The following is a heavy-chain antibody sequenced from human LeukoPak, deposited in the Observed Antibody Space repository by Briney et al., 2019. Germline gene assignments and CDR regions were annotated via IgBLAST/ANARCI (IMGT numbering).Heavy chain of an antibody. V-gene: IGHV3-30*02. CDR1: GFTFSSYG. CDR2: IRYDGDNK. D-gene: IGHD3-10*01. CDR3: AKAQSYYGSGSYYDY. J-gene: IGHJ4*02. Sequence: GGSLRLSCAASGFTFSSYGMHWVRQAPGKGLEWVAFIRYDGDNKYYGDSVKVRFTISRDNSKNTLYLQMNSLRAEDTAVYYCAKAQSYYGSGSYYDYWGQGILVTVSS.